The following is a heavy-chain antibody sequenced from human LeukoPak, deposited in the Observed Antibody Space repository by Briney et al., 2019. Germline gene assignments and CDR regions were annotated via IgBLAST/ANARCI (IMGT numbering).Heavy chain of an antibody. CDR3: ARDQITMPEGAFDI. CDR2: IKQDGSEK. D-gene: IGHD3-10*01. Sequence: GGSLRLSCAASGFTFSSYWMSWVRQAPGKGLEWVANIKQDGSEKYYVDSVKGRFTISRDNAKNSLYLQMNSLRAEDTALYYCARDQITMPEGAFDIWGQGTMVTVSS. CDR1: GFTFSSYW. J-gene: IGHJ3*02. V-gene: IGHV3-7*03.